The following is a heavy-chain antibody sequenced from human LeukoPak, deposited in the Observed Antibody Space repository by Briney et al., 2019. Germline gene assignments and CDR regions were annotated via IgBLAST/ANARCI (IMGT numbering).Heavy chain of an antibody. V-gene: IGHV3-15*01. D-gene: IGHD1-26*01. CDR3: AKDRAVKVGYAFDI. CDR1: GFTFSNAW. J-gene: IGHJ3*02. Sequence: PGGSLRLSCAASGFTFSNAWMSWVRQAPGKGLEWVGRIKSKTDGGTTDYAAPVKGRFTISRDDSKNTLYLQMNSLRAEDTAVYYCAKDRAVKVGYAFDIWGQGTMVTVSS. CDR2: IKSKTDGGTT.